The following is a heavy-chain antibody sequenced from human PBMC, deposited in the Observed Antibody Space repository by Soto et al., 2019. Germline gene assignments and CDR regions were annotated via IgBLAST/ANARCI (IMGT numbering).Heavy chain of an antibody. J-gene: IGHJ4*02. CDR3: ARGRYSSIAARDYFEY. CDR2: INHSGST. CDR1: GGSFSGYY. Sequence: SETLSLTCAVYGGSFSGYYWSWIRQPPGKGLEWIGEINHSGSTNYNPSLKSRVTISVDTSKNQFSLKLSSVTAADTAVYYCARGRYSSIAARDYFEYWGQRTLVTVSS. V-gene: IGHV4-34*01. D-gene: IGHD6-6*01.